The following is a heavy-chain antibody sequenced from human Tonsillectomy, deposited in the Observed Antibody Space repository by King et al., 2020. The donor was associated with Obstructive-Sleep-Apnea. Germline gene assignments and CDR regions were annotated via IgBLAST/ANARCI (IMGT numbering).Heavy chain of an antibody. V-gene: IGHV3-21*01. CDR3: ARDLSGMATITVDY. Sequence: VQLVESGGGLVKPGGSLRLSCAASGFTFSSYSMNWVRQAPGKGLEWVSSISSSSSYIYYADSVKGRFTISRDNAKNSLYLQMNSLRAEDTAVYYCARDLSGMATITVDYWGQGTLVTVSS. CDR2: ISSSSSYI. J-gene: IGHJ4*02. CDR1: GFTFSSYS. D-gene: IGHD5-24*01.